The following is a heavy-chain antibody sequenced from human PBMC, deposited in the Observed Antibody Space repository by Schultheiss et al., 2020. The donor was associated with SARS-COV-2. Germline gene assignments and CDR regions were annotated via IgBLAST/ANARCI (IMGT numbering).Heavy chain of an antibody. CDR3: ARDQTGTTGYYYYYMDV. J-gene: IGHJ6*03. CDR2: IKQDGSEK. Sequence: GGSLRLSCAASGFTFSSYWMSWVRQAPGKGLEWVANIKQDGSEKYYVDSVKGRFTISRDNAKNSLYLQMNSLRAEDTAVYYCARDQTGTTGYYYYYMDVWGKGTTVTVSS. CDR1: GFTFSSYW. D-gene: IGHD1-7*01. V-gene: IGHV3-7*03.